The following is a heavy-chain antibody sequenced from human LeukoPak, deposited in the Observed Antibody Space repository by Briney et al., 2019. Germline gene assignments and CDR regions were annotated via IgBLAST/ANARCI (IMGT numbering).Heavy chain of an antibody. D-gene: IGHD3-22*01. Sequence: PSETLSLTCAVSGYSISSGYYWGWIRPPPGKGLEWIGIIYHSGITYYNPSLKSRVTISVDTSKNQFSLKLSSVTAADTAVYYCARDHAMIVVVKTWFDPWGQGALVTVSS. V-gene: IGHV4-38-2*02. CDR2: IYHSGIT. J-gene: IGHJ5*02. CDR3: ARDHAMIVVVKTWFDP. CDR1: GYSISSGYY.